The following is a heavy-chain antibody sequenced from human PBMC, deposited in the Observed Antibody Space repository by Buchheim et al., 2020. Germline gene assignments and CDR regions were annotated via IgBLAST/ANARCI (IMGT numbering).Heavy chain of an antibody. CDR2: ISYDGSNK. D-gene: IGHD3-22*01. J-gene: IGHJ4*02. CDR3: ASPYESSGYEFDY. CDR1: GFTFSSYA. Sequence: QVQLVESGGGVVQPGRSLRLSCAASGFTFSSYAMHWVRQAPGKGLEWVAVISYDGSNKYYADSVKGRFTISRDNSKNTLYLQMNSMRAEDTAVYYCASPYESSGYEFDYWGQGTL. V-gene: IGHV3-30-3*01.